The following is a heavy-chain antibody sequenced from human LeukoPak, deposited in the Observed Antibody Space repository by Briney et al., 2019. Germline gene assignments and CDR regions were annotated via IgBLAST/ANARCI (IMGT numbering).Heavy chain of an antibody. CDR2: ISSSSSTI. J-gene: IGHJ4*02. D-gene: IGHD1-1*01. CDR1: GFTFSSYG. CDR3: AKTGNPPTGDY. Sequence: GGTLRLSCAASGFTFSSYGMSWVRQAPGKGLEWVSYISSSSSTIYYADSVKGRFTISRDNAKNSLYLQMNSLRAEDTAVYYCAKTGNPPTGDYWGQGTLVTVSS. V-gene: IGHV3-48*01.